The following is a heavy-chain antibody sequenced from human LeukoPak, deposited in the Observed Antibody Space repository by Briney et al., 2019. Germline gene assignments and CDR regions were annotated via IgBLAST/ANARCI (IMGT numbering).Heavy chain of an antibody. CDR3: ARRAKADSSGPIKG. Sequence: GGSLRLSCAASGFTFSSYHMNWVRQAPGKGLEWVAVISYDGSNKYYADSVKGRFTISRDNSKNTLYLQMNSLRAEDTAVYYCARRAKADSSGPIKGWGQGTLVTVSS. D-gene: IGHD3-22*01. J-gene: IGHJ4*02. CDR1: GFTFSSYH. V-gene: IGHV3-30-3*01. CDR2: ISYDGSNK.